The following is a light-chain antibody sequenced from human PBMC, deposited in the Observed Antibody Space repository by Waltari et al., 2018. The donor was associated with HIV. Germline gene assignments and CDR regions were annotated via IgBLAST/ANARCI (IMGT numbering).Light chain of an antibody. J-gene: IGKJ2*01. Sequence: DIQMTQALSSLSASVGDGISITFRASQDISNYLAWFQQKPGEAPKSLIFDASSLQSGVPSKFSGSGTGTDFTLTISSLQPEDCATYYCQQYHSYPYTFGQGTKLES. CDR1: QDISNY. V-gene: IGKV1-16*02. CDR2: DAS. CDR3: QQYHSYPYT.